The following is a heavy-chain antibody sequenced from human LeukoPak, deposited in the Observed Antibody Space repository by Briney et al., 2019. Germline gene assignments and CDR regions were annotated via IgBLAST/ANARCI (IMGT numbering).Heavy chain of an antibody. D-gene: IGHD6-13*01. CDR3: ARARGNSSSWFPSWFDP. CDR1: GGTFSSYA. Sequence: ASVKVSCKASGGTFSSYAISWVRQAPGRGLEWMGGIIPIFGTANYAQKFQGRVTITTDESTSTAYMALSSLRSEDTAVYYCARARGNSSSWFPSWFDPWGQGTLVTVSS. V-gene: IGHV1-69*05. CDR2: IIPIFGTA. J-gene: IGHJ5*02.